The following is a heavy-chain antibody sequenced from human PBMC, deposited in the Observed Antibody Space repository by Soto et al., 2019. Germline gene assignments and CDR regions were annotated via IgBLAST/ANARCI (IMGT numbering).Heavy chain of an antibody. CDR1: GYTFVDYF. J-gene: IGHJ4*02. Sequence: ASVKFSCKTSGYTFVDYFIHWVRQAPGQGLEWMGIISLRHHSTSYAQKFQDRLSVSRDPSSTTIYMELSSLRSEETAVYYCARELYSCGAECLSYMEYWGQGTPVPVS. V-gene: IGHV1-46*01. D-gene: IGHD2-21*01. CDR3: ARELYSCGAECLSYMEY. CDR2: ISLRHHST.